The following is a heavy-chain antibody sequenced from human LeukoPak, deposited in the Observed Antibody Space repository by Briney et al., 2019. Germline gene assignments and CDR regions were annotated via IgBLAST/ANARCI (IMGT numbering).Heavy chain of an antibody. CDR1: GFTFSSYA. V-gene: IGHV3-23*01. CDR3: AKHPRITMIVVVLSGMDV. D-gene: IGHD3-22*01. Sequence: GGSPRLSCAASGFTFSSYAMSWVRQAPGKGLEWVSAISGSGGSTYYADSVKGRFTISRDNSKNTLYLQMNSLRAEDTAVYYCAKHPRITMIVVVLSGMDVWGQGTTVTVSS. J-gene: IGHJ6*02. CDR2: ISGSGGST.